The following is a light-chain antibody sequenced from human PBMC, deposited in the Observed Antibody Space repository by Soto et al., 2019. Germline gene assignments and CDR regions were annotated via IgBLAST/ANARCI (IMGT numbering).Light chain of an antibody. CDR2: DVS. CDR1: SSDVGDYNY. V-gene: IGLV2-14*01. Sequence: QSALTQPASVSGSPGQSITISCTGTSSDVGDYNYVSWYQQHPGKAPKLMIYDVSNRPSGVSNRFSGSKSGNTASLTISGLQAEDEADYYGSSYTSSSTLVVFGTGTKLTVL. CDR3: SSYTSSSTLVV. J-gene: IGLJ1*01.